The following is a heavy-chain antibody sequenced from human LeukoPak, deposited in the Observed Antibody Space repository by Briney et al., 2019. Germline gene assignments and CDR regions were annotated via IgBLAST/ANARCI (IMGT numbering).Heavy chain of an antibody. CDR1: GGSISSYY. J-gene: IGHJ6*02. V-gene: IGHV4-59*01. CDR3: ARDPSDWPNGYYGMDV. Sequence: SETLSLTCTVSGGSISSYYWSWIRQPPGKGLEWLGYIYYSGSTNHNPSLKSRVTISVDTSKNQFSLKLSSVTAADTAVYYCARDPSDWPNGYYGMDVWGQGTTVTVSS. CDR2: IYYSGST. D-gene: IGHD3-9*01.